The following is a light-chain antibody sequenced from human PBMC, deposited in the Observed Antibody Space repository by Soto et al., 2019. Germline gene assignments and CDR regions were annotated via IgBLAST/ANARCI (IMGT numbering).Light chain of an antibody. CDR2: GAS. CDR1: QSVSTN. J-gene: IGKJ1*01. V-gene: IGKV3-15*01. CDR3: QQYNNWPPWT. Sequence: EIMMTQSPATLSVSPGERATLACRASQSVSTNLAWYQQKPGQAPRLLIYGASTRATGIPARFSGSGSGTEFTLTISSLQSEDFAVYYCQQYNNWPPWTFGQGTNVEI.